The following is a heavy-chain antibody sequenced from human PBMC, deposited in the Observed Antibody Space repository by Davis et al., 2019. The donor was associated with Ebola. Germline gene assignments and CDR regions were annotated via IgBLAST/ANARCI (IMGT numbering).Heavy chain of an antibody. D-gene: IGHD3-22*01. Sequence: PSETLSLTCTVSGASISNYYWNWIRQPPGKGLEWIGYIFYNGRTNYNPSLTSRVTISLDKSRNQFSLKLNSVTAADTAVYYRARERRSTYVYDINNNNWFDPWGQGTLVTVSS. CDR3: ARERRSTYVYDINNNNWFDP. CDR1: GASISNYY. V-gene: IGHV4-59*01. J-gene: IGHJ5*02. CDR2: IFYNGRT.